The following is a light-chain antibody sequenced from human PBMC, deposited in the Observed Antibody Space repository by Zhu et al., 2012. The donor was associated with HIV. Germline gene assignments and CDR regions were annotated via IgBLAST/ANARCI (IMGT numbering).Light chain of an antibody. CDR3: QQYGSSPHT. Sequence: EVVLTQSPDTLSLSPGDRATLACRASQSVSSNYLIWYQQKPGQAPRPLIYGASSRATGIPDRFSGSGSGTDFTLTISRLEPEDFAVYYCQQYGSSPHTFGGGTKVEIK. V-gene: IGKV3-20*01. CDR2: GAS. CDR1: QSVSSNY. J-gene: IGKJ4*01.